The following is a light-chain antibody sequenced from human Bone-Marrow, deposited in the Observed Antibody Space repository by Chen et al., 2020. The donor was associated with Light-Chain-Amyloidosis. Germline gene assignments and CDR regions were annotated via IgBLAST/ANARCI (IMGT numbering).Light chain of an antibody. Sequence: DIQMTQSPSSPSASVGDKVTITCRASQNIGNYLNWYQQKPGKAPKFLISAASSLQSGVPSRFSGSGSGTDFTLTISSLEPEDFATYFCQHCYSTPRTFGGGTKVEIK. V-gene: IGKV1-39*01. J-gene: IGKJ4*01. CDR1: QNIGNY. CDR2: AAS. CDR3: QHCYSTPRT.